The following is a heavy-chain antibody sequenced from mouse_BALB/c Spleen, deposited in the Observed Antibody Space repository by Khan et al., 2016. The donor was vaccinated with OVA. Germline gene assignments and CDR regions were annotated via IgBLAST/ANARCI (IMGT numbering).Heavy chain of an antibody. CDR2: ISSLAYSI. J-gene: IGHJ4*01. Sequence: VQLKESGGGLVQPGGSRKLSCAASGFTFSDYGLAWVRKAPGKGPEWVAFISSLAYSIYYADTVTGRFTISRENAKNTLYLEMSSLRSEDTAMYYCARAWAMDYWGQGTSVTVSS. CDR1: GFTFSDYG. CDR3: ARAWAMDY. V-gene: IGHV5-15*02.